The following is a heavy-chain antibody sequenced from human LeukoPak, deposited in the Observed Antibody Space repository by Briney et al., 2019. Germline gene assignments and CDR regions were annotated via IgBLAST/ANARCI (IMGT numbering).Heavy chain of an antibody. V-gene: IGHV3-64*01. CDR1: GFTFSSYA. Sequence: GGSLRLSCAASGFTFSSYAMHWVRQAPGKGLEYVSAISSNGGSTYYANSVKGRFTISRDNSKNTLYLQMGSLRAEDMAVYHCARDGVQDIVVVPAADWGQGTLVTVSS. J-gene: IGHJ4*02. CDR2: ISSNGGST. CDR3: ARDGVQDIVVVPAAD. D-gene: IGHD2-2*01.